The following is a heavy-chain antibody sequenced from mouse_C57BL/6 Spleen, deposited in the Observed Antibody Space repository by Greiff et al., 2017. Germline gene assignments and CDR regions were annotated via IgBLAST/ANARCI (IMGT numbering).Heavy chain of an antibody. D-gene: IGHD1-1*01. J-gene: IGHJ4*01. CDR2: IWSGGST. V-gene: IGHV2-2*01. CDR1: GFSLTSYG. CDR3: AVITTVVARDYAMDY. Sequence: VQLQESGPGLVQPSQSLSITCTVSGFSLTSYGVHWVRQSPGKGLEWLGVIWSGGSTDYNAAFISRLSISKDNSKSQVFFKMNSLQADDTAIYYCAVITTVVARDYAMDYWGQGTSVTVSS.